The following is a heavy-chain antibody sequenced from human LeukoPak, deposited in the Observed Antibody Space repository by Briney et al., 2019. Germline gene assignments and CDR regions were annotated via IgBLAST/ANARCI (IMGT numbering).Heavy chain of an antibody. J-gene: IGHJ4*02. CDR1: GFTCSSYA. D-gene: IGHD6-13*01. Sequence: GGSLRLSCAASGFTCSSYAMSWVRQAPGKGLEWVSSISGSGGSIYYADSVKGRFTISRDNSKSTLYLQMNSLRAEDTAIYYCAKEAVAAAGPFDYWGQGTLVTVSS. CDR2: ISGSGGSI. V-gene: IGHV3-23*01. CDR3: AKEAVAAAGPFDY.